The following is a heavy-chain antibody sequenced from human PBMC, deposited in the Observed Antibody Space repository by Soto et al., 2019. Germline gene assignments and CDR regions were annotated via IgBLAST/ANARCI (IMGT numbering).Heavy chain of an antibody. D-gene: IGHD3-10*01. J-gene: IGHJ4*02. CDR3: AKGWVAYGSGPLFDY. CDR1: GFTFSSYG. V-gene: IGHV3-30*18. CDR2: ISYDGSNK. Sequence: QVQLVESGGGVVQPGRSLRLSCAASGFTFSSYGMHWVRQAPGKGLEWVAVISYDGSNKYYADSVKGRFTISRDNSKNTQYLQMNSLRAEDTAVYYCAKGWVAYGSGPLFDYWGQGTLVTVSS.